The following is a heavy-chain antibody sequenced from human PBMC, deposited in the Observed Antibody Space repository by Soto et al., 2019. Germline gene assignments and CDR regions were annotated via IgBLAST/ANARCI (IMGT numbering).Heavy chain of an antibody. CDR2: IYHSGST. V-gene: IGHV4-4*02. Sequence: SETLSLTCAVSGGSISSSNWWSWVRQPPGKGLEWIGEIYHSGSTNYNPSLKSRVTISVDKSKNQFSLKLSSVTAADTAVYYCARDILRSSSSSWYRIFDPWGQGTLATVYS. D-gene: IGHD6-13*01. CDR1: GGSISSSNW. J-gene: IGHJ5*02. CDR3: ARDILRSSSSSWYRIFDP.